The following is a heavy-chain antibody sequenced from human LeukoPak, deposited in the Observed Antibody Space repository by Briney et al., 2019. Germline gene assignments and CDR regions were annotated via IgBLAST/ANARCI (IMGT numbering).Heavy chain of an antibody. Sequence: GAPRQISAACAVSIFSDYWIGCVRPLPGKVLECMGIIYPDDSDIRYNPSCQCQVTISADKAVSTAYLKWSSLKASDTAMYYGARHTRGVDRSLVQDAFDIWGQGTTVTVSS. CDR3: ARHTRGVDRSLVQDAFDI. CDR2: IYPDDSDI. V-gene: IGHV5-51*01. J-gene: IGHJ3*02. D-gene: IGHD5-18*01. CDR1: VSIFSDYW.